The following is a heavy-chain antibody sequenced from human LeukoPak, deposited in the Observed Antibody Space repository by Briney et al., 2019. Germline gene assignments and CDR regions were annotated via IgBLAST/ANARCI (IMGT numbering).Heavy chain of an antibody. CDR1: GFTFSTYW. CDR2: INQDGSEK. J-gene: IGHJ4*02. Sequence: GGSLRLSCAASGFTFSTYWMSWVRQAPGKGLEWVANINQDGSEKYYVDSVKGRFTISRDNAKNSLYLQMNSLRTEDTAVYYCAKGGSSSWNSWGQGTLVTVSS. D-gene: IGHD6-13*01. CDR3: AKGGSSSWNS. V-gene: IGHV3-7*03.